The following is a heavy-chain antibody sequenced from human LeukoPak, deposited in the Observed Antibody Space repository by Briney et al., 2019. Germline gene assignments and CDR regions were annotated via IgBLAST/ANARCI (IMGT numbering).Heavy chain of an antibody. Sequence: PGGSLRLSCAASGFTFRIFGLNWVRQAPGKGPEWVSYIDARSGITYYADSVQGRFTISRDDARESVFLQMDGLRVDDTAVYYCARETPRRGETRDGYRWGQGTLVTVSS. J-gene: IGHJ4*02. V-gene: IGHV3-48*04. CDR3: ARETPRRGETRDGYR. D-gene: IGHD5-24*01. CDR2: IDARSGIT. CDR1: GFTFRIFG.